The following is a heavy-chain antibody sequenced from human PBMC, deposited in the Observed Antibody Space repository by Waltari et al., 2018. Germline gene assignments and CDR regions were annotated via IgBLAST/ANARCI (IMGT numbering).Heavy chain of an antibody. CDR3: ARDMKACSGGSCSTLIHWFDP. J-gene: IGHJ5*02. D-gene: IGHD2-15*01. CDR1: GFSFSNYA. CDR2: ISASGGT. V-gene: IGHV3-23*01. Sequence: EVQLLESGGGLVQPGGSLRLSCAASGFSFSNYAMTWVRQAPGKWLEWVSTISASGGTFYADSVKGRFTVSRDSSKNTLSLQMNSLRAEDTAVYYCARDMKACSGGSCSTLIHWFDPWGQGTLVTVSS.